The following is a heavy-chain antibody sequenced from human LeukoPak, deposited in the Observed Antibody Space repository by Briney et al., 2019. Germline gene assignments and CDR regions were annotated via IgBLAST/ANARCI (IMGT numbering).Heavy chain of an antibody. D-gene: IGHD2/OR15-2a*01. Sequence: KPSETLSLTCAVYGGSFGGYYWSWIRQPPGKGLEWIGEINHSGSTNYNPSLKSRVTISVDPSKNQFSLKLSSVTAADTAVYYCARLAQNRGRYFDLWGRGTLVTVSS. CDR1: GGSFGGYY. V-gene: IGHV4-34*01. CDR2: INHSGST. J-gene: IGHJ2*01. CDR3: ARLAQNRGRYFDL.